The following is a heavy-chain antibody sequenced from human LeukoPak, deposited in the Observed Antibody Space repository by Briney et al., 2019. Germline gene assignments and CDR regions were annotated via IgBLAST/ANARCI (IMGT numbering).Heavy chain of an antibody. CDR1: GYTLTELS. J-gene: IGHJ6*02. Sequence: GASVKVSFKVSGYTLTELSMHWVRQAPGKGLEWMGGFDPEDGETIYAQKFQGRVTMTEDTSTDTAYMGLSSLRSEDTAVYYCATRKGSRGYCSGGSCYYYYGMDVWGQGTTVTVSS. CDR2: FDPEDGET. D-gene: IGHD2-15*01. V-gene: IGHV1-24*01. CDR3: ATRKGSRGYCSGGSCYYYYGMDV.